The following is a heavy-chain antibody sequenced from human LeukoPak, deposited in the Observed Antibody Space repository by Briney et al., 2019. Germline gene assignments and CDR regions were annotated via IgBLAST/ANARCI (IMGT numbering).Heavy chain of an antibody. CDR1: GGTFSSYA. V-gene: IGHV1-69*05. D-gene: IGHD6-13*01. CDR3: AREMDSSSWYYSDY. CDR2: IIPIFGTA. Sequence: GSSVEVSCKASGGTFSSYAISWVRQASGQGLEWMGRIIPIFGTANYAQKFQGRVTITTDESTSTAYMELSSLRSEDTAVYYCAREMDSSSWYYSDYRGQGTLVTVSS. J-gene: IGHJ4*02.